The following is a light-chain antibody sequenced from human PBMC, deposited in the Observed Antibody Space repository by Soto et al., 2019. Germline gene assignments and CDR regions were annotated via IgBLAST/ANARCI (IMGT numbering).Light chain of an antibody. CDR1: QSVLYSSNNKNY. V-gene: IGKV4-1*01. CDR2: WAS. J-gene: IGKJ1*01. CDR3: QQYYRPWT. Sequence: DIVMTQSPDSLAVSLGERATINCKSSQSVLYSSNNKNYLAWYQQKPGQPPKLLIYWASTRESGVPDRFSGSGYGTDFTLTISILQAEDVAVYYCQQYYRPWTFGQGTKVEIK.